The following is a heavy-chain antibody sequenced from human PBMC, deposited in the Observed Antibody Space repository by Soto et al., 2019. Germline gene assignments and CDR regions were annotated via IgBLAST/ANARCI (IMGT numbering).Heavy chain of an antibody. V-gene: IGHV4-4*07. CDR1: GASLSRYY. CDR3: VRDGTKNLRDRFEP. J-gene: IGHJ5*02. D-gene: IGHD1-26*01. Sequence: QVVLQESGPGVVKPSDTLSPTCNVSGASLSRYYWSWIRQPPGKGLEWIGRIYATGDTDYNPSLKSRISMSVDMSKKQFSLTLRSVTAADTAIYYCVRDGTKNLRDRFEPWGRGILVTVSS. CDR2: IYATGDT.